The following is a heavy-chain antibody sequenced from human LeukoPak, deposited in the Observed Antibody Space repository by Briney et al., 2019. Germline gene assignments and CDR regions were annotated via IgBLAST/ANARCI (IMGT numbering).Heavy chain of an antibody. Sequence: SVKVSCKASGGTFSSYAISWVRQAPGQGLEWMGGIIPIFGTANYAQKFQGRVTITADESTSTAYMELSSLRSEDTAVYYCARAVYSRYDFGYFDYWGQGTLVTVSS. D-gene: IGHD5-12*01. CDR2: IIPIFGTA. V-gene: IGHV1-69*13. CDR1: GGTFSSYA. J-gene: IGHJ4*02. CDR3: ARAVYSRYDFGYFDY.